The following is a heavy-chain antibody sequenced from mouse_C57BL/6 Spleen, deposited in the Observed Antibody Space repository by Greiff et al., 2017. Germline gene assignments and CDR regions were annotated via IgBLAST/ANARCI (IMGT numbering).Heavy chain of an antibody. Sequence: EVMLVESGGDLVKPGGSLKLSCAASGFTFSSYGMSWVRQTPDKRLEWVATISSGGSYTYYPDSVKGRFTISRDNAKNTLYLQMSSLKSEDTAMYYCARTDGYYLFDYWGQGTTLTVSS. V-gene: IGHV5-6*02. J-gene: IGHJ2*01. CDR1: GFTFSSYG. D-gene: IGHD2-3*01. CDR2: ISSGGSYT. CDR3: ARTDGYYLFDY.